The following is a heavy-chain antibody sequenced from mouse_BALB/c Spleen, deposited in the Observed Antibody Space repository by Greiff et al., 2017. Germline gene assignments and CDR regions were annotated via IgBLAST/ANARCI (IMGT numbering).Heavy chain of an antibody. CDR1: GFNIKDTY. V-gene: IGHV14-3*02. Sequence: EVQRVESGAELVKPGASVKLSCTASGFNIKDTYMHWVKQRPEQGLEWIGRIDPANGNTKYDPKFQGKATITADTSSNTAYLQLSSLTSEDTAVYYCAREGITTKAWFAYWGQGTSVTVSS. CDR2: IDPANGNT. J-gene: IGHJ4*01. D-gene: IGHD2-4*01. CDR3: AREGITTKAWFAY.